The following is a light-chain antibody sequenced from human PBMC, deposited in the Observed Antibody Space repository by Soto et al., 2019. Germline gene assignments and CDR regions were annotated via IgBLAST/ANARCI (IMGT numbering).Light chain of an antibody. V-gene: IGLV2-8*01. Sequence: QPVLTQPPSASESPGQSVTISCTGVSGDVGGYTYVSWYQHYPGKAPKLLIYEVSKRPQGVPDRFTGSKSGNTAFLAVSGLQPDDEADYYCCSSGGSNGFVVFGGGTKLTVL. CDR1: SGDVGGYTY. J-gene: IGLJ2*01. CDR2: EVS. CDR3: CSSGGSNGFVV.